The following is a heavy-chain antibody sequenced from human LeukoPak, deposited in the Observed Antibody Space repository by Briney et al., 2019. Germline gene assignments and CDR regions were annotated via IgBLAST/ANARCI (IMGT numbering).Heavy chain of an antibody. J-gene: IGHJ4*02. Sequence: SETLSLTRTVSGDSISRYYWSGMRQPARRGRGWSGRIYTSGSTNYNPSLKSRVTMSVDTSKNQFSLKLSSVTAADTAVYYCAREGDLYSSFDYWGQGTLVTVSS. CDR1: GDSISRYY. D-gene: IGHD6-13*01. CDR2: IYTSGST. CDR3: AREGDLYSSFDY. V-gene: IGHV4-4*07.